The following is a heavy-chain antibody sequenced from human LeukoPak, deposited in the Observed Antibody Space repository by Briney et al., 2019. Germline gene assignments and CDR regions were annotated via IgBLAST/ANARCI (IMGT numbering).Heavy chain of an antibody. CDR1: GFTFDNYG. V-gene: IGHV3-43*02. Sequence: GGSLRLSCAASGFTFDNYGMHWVRQAPGQGLEWVSLIGGVGRTTYYADSVTGRFTISRDNSKNSLYQQMNSRRTEDTALYYCAKVEGGYCSGGSCFGAVDIWGQGTMVTVSS. CDR3: AKVEGGYCSGGSCFGAVDI. J-gene: IGHJ3*02. CDR2: IGGVGRTT. D-gene: IGHD2-15*01.